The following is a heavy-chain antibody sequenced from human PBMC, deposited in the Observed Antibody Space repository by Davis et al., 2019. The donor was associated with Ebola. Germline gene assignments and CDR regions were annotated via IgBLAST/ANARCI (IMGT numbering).Heavy chain of an antibody. Sequence: SETLSLTCTVSGGSVRGYYWSWIRQPPGKGLEWIGYVYDSGSTSYSPSLKSLVTISADTAKNQFSLQLNSVTPEDTAVYYCARGRSWPLDSWGQGTLVTVSS. CDR3: ARGRSWPLDS. CDR1: GGSVRGYY. V-gene: IGHV4-59*02. CDR2: VYDSGST. J-gene: IGHJ4*02. D-gene: IGHD6-13*01.